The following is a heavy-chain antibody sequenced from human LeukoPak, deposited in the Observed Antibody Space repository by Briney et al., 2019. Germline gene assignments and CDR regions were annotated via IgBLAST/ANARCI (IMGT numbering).Heavy chain of an antibody. CDR2: INHSGST. CDR3: ARGQRRGIAFGY. V-gene: IGHV4-34*01. D-gene: IGHD3-10*01. CDR1: GGSFSGYY. J-gene: IGHJ4*02. Sequence: PSETLSLTCAVYGGSFSGYYWSWIRQPPGKGLEWIGEINHSGSTNYNPSLKSRVTISVDTSKNQFSLKLSSVTAADTAVYYCARGQRRGIAFGYWGQGTLVTVSS.